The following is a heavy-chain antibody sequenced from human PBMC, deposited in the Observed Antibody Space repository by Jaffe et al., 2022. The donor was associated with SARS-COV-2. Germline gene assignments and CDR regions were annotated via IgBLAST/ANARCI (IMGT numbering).Heavy chain of an antibody. Sequence: QVQLVESGGGVVQPGRSLRLSCAASGFTFSSYAMHWVRQAPGKGLEWVAVISYDGSNKYYADSVKGRFTISRDNSKNTLYLQMNSLRAEDTAVYYCARDPYYDSSGYYDYYYYYGMDVWGQGTTVTVSS. V-gene: IGHV3-30-3*01. CDR1: GFTFSSYA. D-gene: IGHD3-22*01. J-gene: IGHJ6*02. CDR2: ISYDGSNK. CDR3: ARDPYYDSSGYYDYYYYYGMDV.